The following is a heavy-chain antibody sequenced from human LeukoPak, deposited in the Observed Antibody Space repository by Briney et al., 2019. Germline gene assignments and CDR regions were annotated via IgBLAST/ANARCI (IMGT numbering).Heavy chain of an antibody. CDR1: GGSIISSSYF. CDR3: ARRQYNFWSGIDY. J-gene: IGHJ4*02. V-gene: IGHV4-39*02. D-gene: IGHD3-3*01. CDR2: IYYTGVA. Sequence: SETLSLTCNVSGGSIISSSYFWGWIRQPPGKGLEWIATIYYTGVAYYNPSLRSRATISMDTSKNHFSLNLSSVTAADTAVYYCARRQYNFWSGIDYWGPGTLVTVST.